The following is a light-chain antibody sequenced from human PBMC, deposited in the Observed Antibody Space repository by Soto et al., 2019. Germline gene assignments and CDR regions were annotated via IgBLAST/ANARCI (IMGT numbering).Light chain of an antibody. V-gene: IGLV2-11*01. CDR1: SSDAGRYQY. CDR3: CSFGRTYSYE. CDR2: DVT. J-gene: IGLJ7*01. Sequence: QSALTQPRSVSGSPRQSVTISCTGTSSDAGRYQYVSWYQQHPGKAAKLIICDVTEGPAGVPDRFSGSKSGNTASLTISGHQAEYEADYSSCSFGRTYSYEFG.